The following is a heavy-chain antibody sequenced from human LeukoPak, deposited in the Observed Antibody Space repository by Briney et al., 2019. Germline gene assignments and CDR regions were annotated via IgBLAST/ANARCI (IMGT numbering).Heavy chain of an antibody. CDR1: GDSIRSSSYY. CDR2: IQYSGNT. Sequence: SETLSLTCTVSGDSIRSSSYYWGWIRQPPGKGLEWIGSIQYSGNTYYNPSLKSRVIISVDTPKNQFSLKVKSVTAADTAVYYCAREAQFRRGTFDIWGQGTMVTVSS. CDR3: AREAQFRRGTFDI. V-gene: IGHV4-39*07. J-gene: IGHJ3*02.